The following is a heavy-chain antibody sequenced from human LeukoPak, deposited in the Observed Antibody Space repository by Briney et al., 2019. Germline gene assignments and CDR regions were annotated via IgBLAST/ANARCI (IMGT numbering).Heavy chain of an antibody. CDR1: GYTFTSYG. CDR3: ARGGSYYDSSGYFHY. J-gene: IGHJ4*02. Sequence: GASVKVSCKASGYTFTSYGISWVRQAPGQGLEWMGWISAYNGNTNYAQKLQGRVTMATDTSTSTAYMELRSLRSDDTAVYYCARGGSYYDSSGYFHYWGQGTLVTVSS. CDR2: ISAYNGNT. V-gene: IGHV1-18*01. D-gene: IGHD3-22*01.